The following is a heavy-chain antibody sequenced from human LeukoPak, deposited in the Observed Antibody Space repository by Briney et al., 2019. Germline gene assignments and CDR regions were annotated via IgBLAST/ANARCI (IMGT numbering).Heavy chain of an antibody. CDR3: ARDSYDSSLDY. V-gene: IGHV3-74*01. J-gene: IGHJ4*02. CDR2: INSDGSST. CDR1: GFTFSSYE. D-gene: IGHD3-22*01. Sequence: GGSLRLSCAASGFTFSSYEMNWVRQAPGKGLVWVSRINSDGSSTSYADSVKGRFTISRDNAKNTLYLQMNSLRAEDTAVYYCARDSYDSSLDYWGQGTLVTVSS.